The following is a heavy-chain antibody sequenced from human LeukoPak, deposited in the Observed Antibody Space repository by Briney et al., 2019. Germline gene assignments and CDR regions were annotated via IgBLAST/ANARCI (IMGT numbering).Heavy chain of an antibody. V-gene: IGHV3-30*03. Sequence: SGGSLRLSCVAYGFTFSNYGMHWVRQAPGKGLEWVAVIAYDGNIKYYADSVKGRFTISRDNAKNSLYLQMNSLRAEDTAVYYCARGPRGGDCCPFDYWGQGTLVTVSS. D-gene: IGHD2-21*01. CDR1: GFTFSNYG. CDR3: ARGPRGGDCCPFDY. CDR2: IAYDGNIK. J-gene: IGHJ4*02.